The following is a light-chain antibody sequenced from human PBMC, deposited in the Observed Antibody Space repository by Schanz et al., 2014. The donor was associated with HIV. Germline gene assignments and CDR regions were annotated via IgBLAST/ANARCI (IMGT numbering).Light chain of an antibody. CDR2: GAS. V-gene: IGKV3-20*01. CDR1: QSVSSSY. CDR3: QQYGASPWT. J-gene: IGKJ1*01. Sequence: EIVLTQSPGTLSLSPGERGTLSCRASQSVSSSYLAWYQQKPGQAPRLLIYGASSRATGIPDRFSGSGSGTDFTLTISRLEPADSAVYYCQQYGASPWTFGQGTKVEI.